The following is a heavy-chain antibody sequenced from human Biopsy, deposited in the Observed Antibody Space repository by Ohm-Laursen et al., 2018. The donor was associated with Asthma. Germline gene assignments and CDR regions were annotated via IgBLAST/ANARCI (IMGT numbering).Heavy chain of an antibody. J-gene: IGHJ4*02. CDR1: GITSSSSG. CDR3: AKDKGRNGIDY. CDR2: ISMDGNVK. V-gene: IGHV3-30*18. Sequence: SLRLSCTASGITSSSSGMHWVRQAPGKGLEWVAFISMDGNVKNYADSVKGRFTISRDNSKTTVYLQMDSLRAEDTAVYFGAKDKGRNGIDYWGQGTLVTVSS.